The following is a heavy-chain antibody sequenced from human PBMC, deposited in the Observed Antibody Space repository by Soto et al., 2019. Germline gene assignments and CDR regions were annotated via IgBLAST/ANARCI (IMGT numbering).Heavy chain of an antibody. CDR3: ATDRYDYGSGNYSNRIDF. CDR2: IIPLFGTP. CDR1: GGIFSTYA. D-gene: IGHD3-10*01. V-gene: IGHV1-69*01. Sequence: QVQLVQSGAEVKKPGSSVKVSCKASGGIFSTYAISWLRQAPGQGLEWMGGIIPLFGTPNYAPRFQGRAAITADESKSTAYMDLSRLRSEDKAVYYCATDRYDYGSGNYSNRIDFWSQGTLVTVSS. J-gene: IGHJ4*02.